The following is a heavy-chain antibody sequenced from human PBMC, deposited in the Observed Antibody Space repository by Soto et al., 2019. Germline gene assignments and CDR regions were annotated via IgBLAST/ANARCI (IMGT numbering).Heavy chain of an antibody. V-gene: IGHV3-23*04. J-gene: IGHJ4*02. Sequence: DVHLVHSGGGLVQPGASLSLSCVASGFTFNDYAMHWVRQTPGKGLEWVAAISNRGSSAYYADSVKGRFTISRDKSTKTLSLHMHTLRVEDTAVYFCAKAFCDAATCFPCESWGQGTPVAVSP. D-gene: IGHD2-21*01. CDR3: AKAFCDAATCFPCES. CDR1: GFTFNDYA. CDR2: ISNRGSSA.